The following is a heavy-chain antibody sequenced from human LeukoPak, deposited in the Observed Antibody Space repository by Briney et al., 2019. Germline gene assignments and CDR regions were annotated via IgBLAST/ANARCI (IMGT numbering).Heavy chain of an antibody. V-gene: IGHV3-23*01. Sequence: GRSLRLSCAASGFTFDDYAMHWVRQAPGKGLEWVSAISGGGGSTYYADSVKGRFTISRDNSKNTLYLQMNSLRAEDTAVYYCTKDSETRIGVVGFDIWGQGTMVTVSS. CDR2: ISGGGGST. CDR1: GFTFDDYA. J-gene: IGHJ3*02. CDR3: TKDSETRIGVVGFDI. D-gene: IGHD3-22*01.